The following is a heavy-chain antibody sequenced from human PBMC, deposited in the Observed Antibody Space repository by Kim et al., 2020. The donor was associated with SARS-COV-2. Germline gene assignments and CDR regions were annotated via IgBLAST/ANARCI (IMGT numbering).Heavy chain of an antibody. CDR2: IYHSGST. V-gene: IGHV4-59*01. CDR1: GGSISSYY. Sequence: SETLSLTCTVSGGSISSYYWSWIRQPPGTGLEWIGYIYHSGSTNYNPSLKSRVTISVDTSNNQFSLKLSSVTAADTAVYYCARGTCFRDLGAFDYCGQG. CDR3: ARGTCFRDLGAFDY. J-gene: IGHJ4*02. D-gene: IGHD1-26*01.